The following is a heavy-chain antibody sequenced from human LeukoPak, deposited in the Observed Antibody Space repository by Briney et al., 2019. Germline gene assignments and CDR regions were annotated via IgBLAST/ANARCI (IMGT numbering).Heavy chain of an antibody. CDR3: ASLGYCSSTSCYRGFAFDI. CDR1: GFTVSSNY. Sequence: GGSLRLSCAASGFTVSSNYMSWVRQAPGKGLEWVANIKQDGSEKYYVDSVKGRFTISRDNAKNSLYLQMNSLRAEDTAVYYCASLGYCSSTSCYRGFAFDIWGQGTMVTVSS. CDR2: IKQDGSEK. J-gene: IGHJ3*02. V-gene: IGHV3-7*01. D-gene: IGHD2-2*01.